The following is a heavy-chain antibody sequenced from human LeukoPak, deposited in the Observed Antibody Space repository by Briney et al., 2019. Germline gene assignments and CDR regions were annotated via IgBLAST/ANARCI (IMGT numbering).Heavy chain of an antibody. J-gene: IGHJ4*02. CDR2: ISGSGGST. V-gene: IGHV3-23*01. D-gene: IGHD1-26*01. Sequence: GGSLRLSCAASGFAFTSCAMSWVRQAPGKGLEWVSAISGSGGSTYYADSMKGRFTISRDNSKNTLYLQMNSLRADDTAVYYCAKDPYSGSYYDYWGQGTLVTVSS. CDR1: GFAFTSCA. CDR3: AKDPYSGSYYDY.